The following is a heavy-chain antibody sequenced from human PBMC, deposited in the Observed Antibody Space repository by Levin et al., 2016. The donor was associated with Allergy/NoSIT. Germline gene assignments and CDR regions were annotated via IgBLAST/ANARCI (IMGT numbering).Heavy chain of an antibody. Sequence: SVKVSCKASGFTFTSSAVQWVRQARGQRLEWIGWIVVGSGNTNYAQKFQERVTITRDMSTSTAYMELSSLRSEDTAVYYCAADPPRYFDWLLFDYWGQGTLVTVSS. D-gene: IGHD3-9*01. CDR3: AADPPRYFDWLLFDY. V-gene: IGHV1-58*01. CDR1: GFTFTSSA. CDR2: IVVGSGNT. J-gene: IGHJ4*02.